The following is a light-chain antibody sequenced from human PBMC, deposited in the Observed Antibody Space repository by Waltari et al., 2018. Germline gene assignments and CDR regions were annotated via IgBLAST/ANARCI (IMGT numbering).Light chain of an antibody. V-gene: IGKV1-5*03. CDR1: QSVSSW. J-gene: IGKJ2*01. CDR2: KAS. CDR3: QQYNGYSPMYT. Sequence: DIQMTQSPSTLSASVGDRVTITCRASQSVSSWLAWYQQKPWKAPKLLIYKASTLETGVPSRFSGSGSGTEFTLTISSLQPDDFATYYCQQYNGYSPMYTFGQGTKLEI.